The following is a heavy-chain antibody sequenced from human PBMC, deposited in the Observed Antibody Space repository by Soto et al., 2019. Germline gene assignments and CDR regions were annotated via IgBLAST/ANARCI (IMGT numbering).Heavy chain of an antibody. CDR2: IYYSGST. D-gene: IGHD6-13*01. CDR3: ARHGGSSWYVWDY. Sequence: QLQLQESGPGLVKPSETLSLTCTVSGGSISSSSYYWGWIRQPPGKGLEWIGSIYYSGSTYYNLSLKSQVTISVDTSKNQFSLKLSSVTAADTAVYYCARHGGSSWYVWDYWGQGTLVTVSS. V-gene: IGHV4-39*01. J-gene: IGHJ4*02. CDR1: GGSISSSSYY.